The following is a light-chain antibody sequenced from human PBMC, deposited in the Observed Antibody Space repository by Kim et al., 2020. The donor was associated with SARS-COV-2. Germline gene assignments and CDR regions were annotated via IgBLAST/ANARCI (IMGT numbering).Light chain of an antibody. CDR3: QAWDSSTVV. V-gene: IGLV3-1*01. Sequence: VSPGPTPIITCSGNNLGDKNVCWYQQRPGQSPLLVIYEDIKRPSGIPERVSGSNSGNTATLTISGTQAMDEADYYCQAWDSSTVVFGRGTQLTVL. CDR1: NLGDKN. J-gene: IGLJ2*01. CDR2: EDI.